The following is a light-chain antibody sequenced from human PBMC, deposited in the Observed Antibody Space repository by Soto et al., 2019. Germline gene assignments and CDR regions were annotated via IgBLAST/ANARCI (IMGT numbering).Light chain of an antibody. Sequence: EIVLTQSPGTLPLSPGERATLSCRASQSVSSSYLAWYQHKPGQAPRLLIYGASSMDTGIPDRFSGSGSGTDFTLTISKLEPEDFAVYYWQEYGSSPLTFDPGTKVDIK. CDR1: QSVSSSY. V-gene: IGKV3-20*01. CDR3: QEYGSSPLT. J-gene: IGKJ3*01. CDR2: GAS.